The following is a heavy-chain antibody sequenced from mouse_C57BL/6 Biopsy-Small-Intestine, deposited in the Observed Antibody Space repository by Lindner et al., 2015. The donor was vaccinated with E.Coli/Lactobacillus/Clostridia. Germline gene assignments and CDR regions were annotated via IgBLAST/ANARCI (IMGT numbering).Heavy chain of an antibody. D-gene: IGHD6-1*01. Sequence: SVKVSCKASGYTFTDYYMHWVRQAPGQGLEWMGRINPNSGGTNYAQKFQGRVTVTRNTSITTAYMELSRLTSDDTAVYYCARAGSSPARLFDYWGQGTLVTVSS. CDR2: INPNSGGT. CDR1: GYTFTDYY. CDR3: ARAGSSPARLFDY. V-gene: IGHV1-22*01. J-gene: IGHJ4*01.